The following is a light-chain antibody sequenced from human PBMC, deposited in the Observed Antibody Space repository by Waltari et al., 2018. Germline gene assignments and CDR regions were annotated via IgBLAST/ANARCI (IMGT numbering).Light chain of an antibody. CDR1: QTVRSSY. J-gene: IGKJ2*01. CDR2: GAS. V-gene: IGKV3-20*01. Sequence: EIVLTQSPGTLSLSPGERATLSSRASQTVRSSYIAWYQQRPGQAPRLLIHGASSRATGIPDRFSGSGSGTDFTLTISGLEPDDFAVYFCELYDSSPPGYTFGQGTKLEI. CDR3: ELYDSSPPGYT.